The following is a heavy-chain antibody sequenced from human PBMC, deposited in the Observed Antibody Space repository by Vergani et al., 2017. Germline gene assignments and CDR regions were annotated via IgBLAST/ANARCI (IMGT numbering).Heavy chain of an antibody. V-gene: IGHV3-23*01. CDR1: GFTFSSDA. CDR2: ITRGSTT. Sequence: EVQLLESGGGLVQPGGSLRVSCAASGFTFSSDAMSWVRQAPGKGLVWVSAITRGSTTYYADSVKGRFTISRDNSKNTVFLQMNSLRAEDTAVYYCAKEGRSGITPFVADWGQGALVTVSS. J-gene: IGHJ4*02. D-gene: IGHD1-14*01. CDR3: AKEGRSGITPFVAD.